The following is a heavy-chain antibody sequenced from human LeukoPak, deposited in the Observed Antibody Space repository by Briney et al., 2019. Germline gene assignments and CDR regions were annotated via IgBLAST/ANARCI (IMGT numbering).Heavy chain of an antibody. V-gene: IGHV3-30*02. Sequence: GGSLRLSCAASGFTFSSYGMHWVRQAPGKGLEWVAFIRYDGSNKYYADSVKGRFTISRDNSKNTLYLQMNSLRAEDTAVYYCAKDRVAGYCGGDCYRFDYWGQGTLVTVSS. CDR2: IRYDGSNK. J-gene: IGHJ4*02. CDR1: GFTFSSYG. CDR3: AKDRVAGYCGGDCYRFDY. D-gene: IGHD2-21*02.